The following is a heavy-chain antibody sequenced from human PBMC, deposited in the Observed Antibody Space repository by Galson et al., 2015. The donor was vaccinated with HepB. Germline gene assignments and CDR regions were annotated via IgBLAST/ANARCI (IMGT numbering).Heavy chain of an antibody. J-gene: IGHJ6*03. D-gene: IGHD4-11*01. CDR1: GFTFSSYS. Sequence: SLRLSCAASGFTFSSYSMNWVRQAPGKGLEWVSYISSSSSTIYYADSVKGRFTISRDNAKNSLYLQMNSLRAEDTAVYYCAGGVTTNYYYYYYMDVWGKGTTVTVSS. V-gene: IGHV3-48*01. CDR2: ISSSSSTI. CDR3: AGGVTTNYYYYYYMDV.